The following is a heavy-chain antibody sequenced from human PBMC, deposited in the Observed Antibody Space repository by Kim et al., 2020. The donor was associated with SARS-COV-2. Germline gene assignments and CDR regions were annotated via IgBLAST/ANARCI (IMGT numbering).Heavy chain of an antibody. V-gene: IGHV3-23*01. J-gene: IGHJ4*02. D-gene: IGHD5-18*01. Sequence: GGSLRLSCAASGFTFSSYAMSWVRQAPGKGLEWVSAISGSGGSTYYADSVKGRFTISRDNSKNTLYLQMNSLRAEDTAVYYCAKWGSTTWIQLWLPDYWGQGTLVTVSS. CDR2: ISGSGGST. CDR1: GFTFSSYA. CDR3: AKWGSTTWIQLWLPDY.